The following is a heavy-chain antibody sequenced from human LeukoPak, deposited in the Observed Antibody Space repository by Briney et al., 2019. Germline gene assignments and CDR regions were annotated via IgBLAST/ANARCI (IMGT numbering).Heavy chain of an antibody. V-gene: IGHV4-34*01. CDR3: ARCNRGGRTHYYFDY. CDR1: GESFSTYY. J-gene: IGHJ4*02. D-gene: IGHD1-14*01. Sequence: SETLSLTCAVYGESFSTYYWSWIRQPPGKGLEWIGEINHSGSTNYNPSLKSRVTISVDSPENQFSLKLSSVTAADTAVYYCARCNRGGRTHYYFDYWGQGTLVTVSS. CDR2: INHSGST.